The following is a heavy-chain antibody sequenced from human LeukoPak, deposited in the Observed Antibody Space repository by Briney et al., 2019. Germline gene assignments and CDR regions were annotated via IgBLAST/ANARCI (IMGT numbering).Heavy chain of an antibody. V-gene: IGHV1-24*01. J-gene: IGHJ6*02. CDR2: FDPEDGET. D-gene: IGHD1-14*01. CDR1: RYTLTELS. CDR3: ATNSNRYYYYGMDV. Sequence: ASVKVSCKVSRYTLTELSMHWVRQAPGKGLEWMGGFDPEDGETIYAQKFQGRVTMTEDTSTDTAYMELSSLRSEDTAVYYCATNSNRYYYYGMDVWGQGTTVTVSS.